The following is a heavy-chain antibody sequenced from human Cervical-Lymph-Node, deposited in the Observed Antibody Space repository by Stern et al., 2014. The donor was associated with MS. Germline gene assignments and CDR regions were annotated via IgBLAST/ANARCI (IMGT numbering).Heavy chain of an antibody. CDR2: TYYSGST. CDR3: ARGKSIAGRAYFYYGLDV. CDR1: GDSITSYY. D-gene: IGHD6-6*01. Sequence: QVQLVESGPGLAKTSETLSLTCTVSGDSITSYYWSWIRQPPGKGLEFIGYTYYSGSTNYKPSLKSRVTLSLDTSKKQISLELSPVTAADTAVYFCARGKSIAGRAYFYYGLDVWGQGTTVTVSS. V-gene: IGHV4-59*08. J-gene: IGHJ6*02.